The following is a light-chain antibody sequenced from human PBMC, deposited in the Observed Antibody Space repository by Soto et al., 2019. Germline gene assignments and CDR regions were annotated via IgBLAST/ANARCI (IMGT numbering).Light chain of an antibody. CDR1: QSVSSNY. V-gene: IGKV3-20*01. CDR3: QQYGGSLIT. Sequence: DMVLRQAPGTVALSPRERANLSCRASQSVSSNYLAWYQQKPGQAPRLLIYGASSRATGIPVRFSGSGSGTDFTLTISRLEPEDSAVYYCQQYGGSLITFGQGTRLEI. J-gene: IGKJ5*01. CDR2: GAS.